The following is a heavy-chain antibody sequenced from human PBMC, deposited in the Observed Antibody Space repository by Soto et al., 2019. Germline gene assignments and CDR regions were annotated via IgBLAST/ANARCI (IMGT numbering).Heavy chain of an antibody. V-gene: IGHV1-8*01. CDR3: ARERSSGAFDI. CDR2: MNPNSANT. CDR1: GYTFTSYD. D-gene: IGHD1-26*01. J-gene: IGHJ3*02. Sequence: QVQLVQSGAEVKKPGASVKVSCKTSGYTFTSYDINWVRQATGQGLEWMGWMNPNSANTAYAQKFKGRVTKTKNTSIITTYMELSSLRSEDTAVYYCARERSSGAFDIWGQGTMVTVSS.